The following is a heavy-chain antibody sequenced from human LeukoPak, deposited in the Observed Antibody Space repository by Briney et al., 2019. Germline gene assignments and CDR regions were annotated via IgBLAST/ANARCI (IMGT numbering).Heavy chain of an antibody. Sequence: SETLSLTCTVSGASISNYYWGWVRQPPGKGLEWVGYIYYSGSTNYNPSLKSRVTISLDTSKNQFSLNLTSVTAADTAVYYCAKTARLRYFEYWGQGTLVAVSS. J-gene: IGHJ4*02. CDR3: AKTARLRYFEY. CDR2: IYYSGST. CDR1: GASISNYY. D-gene: IGHD3-9*01. V-gene: IGHV4-59*03.